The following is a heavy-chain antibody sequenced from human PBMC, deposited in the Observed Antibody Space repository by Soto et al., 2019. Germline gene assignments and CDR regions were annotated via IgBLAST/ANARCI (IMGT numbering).Heavy chain of an antibody. CDR1: GFSLSTSGMC. V-gene: IGHV2-70*12. D-gene: IGHD3-22*01. CDR2: IDWDDDK. Sequence: SGPTLVNPTQTLTLTCTFSGFSLSTSGMCVSWIRHPPGKALEWLALIDWDDDKYYSTSLKTRLTISKDTSKNQVVLTMTNMDPVDTATYYCAHTPVRFTMIVVVKSYYFDYWGQGTLVTVSS. CDR3: AHTPVRFTMIVVVKSYYFDY. J-gene: IGHJ4*02.